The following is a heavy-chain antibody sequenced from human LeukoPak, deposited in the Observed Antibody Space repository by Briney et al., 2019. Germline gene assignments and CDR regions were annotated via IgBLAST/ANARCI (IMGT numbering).Heavy chain of an antibody. J-gene: IGHJ4*02. CDR3: TKVRSGSSNWALRVFDY. CDR2: ISPAGGTT. Sequence: AGGSLRLSCTVSGFTFSSEAMGWVRQLPGGGLEWVSTISPAGGTTYYAESMKGRFTISRDNSKSTLYLQMNNLGVEDTAVYYCTKVRSGSSNWALRVFDYWGQGALVTVSS. D-gene: IGHD6-13*01. V-gene: IGHV3-23*01. CDR1: GFTFSSEA.